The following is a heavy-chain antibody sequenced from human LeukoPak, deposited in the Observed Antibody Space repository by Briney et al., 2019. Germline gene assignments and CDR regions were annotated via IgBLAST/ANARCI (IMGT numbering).Heavy chain of an antibody. CDR2: IYSGGST. CDR3: ARGGEYYYGSGSYTRDY. Sequence: PGGSLRLSCAASGFTVSSNYMSWVRQAPGKGLEWVSVIYSGGSTYYADSVKGRFTISRDNSKNTLYLQMNSLRAEDTAVYYCARGGEYYYGSGSYTRDYWGQGTLVTVSS. CDR1: GFTVSSNY. D-gene: IGHD3-10*01. V-gene: IGHV3-53*01. J-gene: IGHJ4*02.